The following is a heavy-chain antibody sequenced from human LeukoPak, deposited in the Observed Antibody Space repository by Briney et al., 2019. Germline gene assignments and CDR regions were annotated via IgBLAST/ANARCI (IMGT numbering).Heavy chain of an antibody. CDR1: GFTFSDFN. CDR3: AKDIGYTYGHGFDY. Sequence: GGSLRLSGTASGFTFSDFNMHWVRQAPGKGLEWVALVLNDGSNKYYADSVKGRFTISRDNSKNTLYLQMNSLRAEDTAVYYCAKDIGYTYGHGFDYWGQGILVTVSS. J-gene: IGHJ4*02. V-gene: IGHV3-30*04. D-gene: IGHD5-18*01. CDR2: VLNDGSNK.